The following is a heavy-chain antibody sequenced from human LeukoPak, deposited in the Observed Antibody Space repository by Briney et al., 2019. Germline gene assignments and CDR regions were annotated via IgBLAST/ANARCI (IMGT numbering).Heavy chain of an antibody. D-gene: IGHD3-10*01. CDR1: GGSTSSSNW. V-gene: IGHV4-4*02. CDR3: ARGGAYTRSGSYSPWYFDY. Sequence: SGTLSLTCAVSGGSTSSSNWWSWVRQPPGKGLEWIGEVYHSGSTNYNPSLKSRVTISVDKSKNQFSLKLSSVTAADTAVYYCARGGAYTRSGSYSPWYFDYWGQGTLVTVSS. J-gene: IGHJ4*02. CDR2: VYHSGST.